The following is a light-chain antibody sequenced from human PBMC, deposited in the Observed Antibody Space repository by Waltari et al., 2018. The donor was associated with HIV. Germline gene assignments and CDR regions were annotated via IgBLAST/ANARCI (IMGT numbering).Light chain of an antibody. J-gene: IGLJ1*01. CDR2: DVS. V-gene: IGLV2-23*02. CDR3: CSYAGSSTFV. CDR1: SSDVGNYNY. Sequence: QSALTQPASVSGSPGQSITISCTGTSSDVGNYNYVSWYQQHPGKAPKLMIYDVSHRPSGGSNRVSGSKSGNTASLTISGLQAEDEADYYCCSYAGSSTFVFGTGTKVTVL.